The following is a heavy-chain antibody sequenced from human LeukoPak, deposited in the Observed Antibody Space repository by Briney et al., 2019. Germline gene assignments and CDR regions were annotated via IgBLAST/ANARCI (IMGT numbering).Heavy chain of an antibody. CDR3: AREWSLDTYYGMDV. CDR2: IYYSGST. CDR1: GGSFSGYY. D-gene: IGHD2-8*01. V-gene: IGHV4-31*11. J-gene: IGHJ6*02. Sequence: SETLSLTCAVYGGSFSGYYWSWIRQHPGKGLEWIGYIYYSGSTYYNPSLKSRVTISVDTSKNQFSLKLSSVTAADTAVYYCAREWSLDTYYGMDVWGQGTTVTVSS.